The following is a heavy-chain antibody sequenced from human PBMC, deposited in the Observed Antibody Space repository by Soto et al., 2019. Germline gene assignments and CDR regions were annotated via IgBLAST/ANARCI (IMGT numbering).Heavy chain of an antibody. V-gene: IGHV4-31*03. Sequence: QVQLQESGPGLVKPSQTLSLTCTVSGGSISSGGYYWSWIRQHPGKGLEWIGYIYYSGSTYYNPSLKIRVTISVDTSKIQFSLQLSSVTAADTAVYYCARVGYCISTSCSRFDPLGQGTLVTVCS. CDR2: IYYSGST. CDR1: GGSISSGGYY. D-gene: IGHD2-2*03. CDR3: ARVGYCISTSCSRFDP. J-gene: IGHJ5*02.